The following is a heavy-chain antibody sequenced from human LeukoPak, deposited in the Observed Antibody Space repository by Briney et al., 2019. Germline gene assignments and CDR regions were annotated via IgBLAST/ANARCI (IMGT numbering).Heavy chain of an antibody. Sequence: SETLSLTCTVSGGSISSSSYYWGWIRQPPGKGLEWIGSIYYSGSTYYNPSLKSRVTISVDTSKNQFSLKLSSVTAADTAVYYCARLYSSGWTSAIDYWGQGTLVTVSS. J-gene: IGHJ4*02. CDR1: GGSISSSSYY. V-gene: IGHV4-39*01. CDR3: ARLYSSGWTSAIDY. D-gene: IGHD6-19*01. CDR2: IYYSGST.